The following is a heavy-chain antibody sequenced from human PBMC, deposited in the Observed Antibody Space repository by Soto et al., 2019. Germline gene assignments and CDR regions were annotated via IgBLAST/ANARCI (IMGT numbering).Heavy chain of an antibody. CDR1: GYTFTSYG. CDR2: ISAYNGNT. Sequence: ASVKVSCKASGYTFTSYGISWVRQAPGQGLEWMGWISAYNGNTNYAQKLQGRVTMTTDTSTSTAYMELRSLRSDDTAVYYCARDTYEGMVLAKNYFDYWGQGTLVTVSS. V-gene: IGHV1-18*01. J-gene: IGHJ4*02. CDR3: ARDTYEGMVLAKNYFDY. D-gene: IGHD2-8*01.